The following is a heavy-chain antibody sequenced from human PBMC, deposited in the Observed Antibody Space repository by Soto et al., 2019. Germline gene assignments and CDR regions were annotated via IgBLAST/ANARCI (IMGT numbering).Heavy chain of an antibody. Sequence: GGSLRLSCAASAFTFSSYSMNWVRQAPGKGLEWVSSISSSSSYIYYADSVKGRFTISRDNAKNSLYLQMNSLRAEDTAVYYCARDEYDFWSGSANDYWGQGTLVTVSS. CDR2: ISSSSSYI. J-gene: IGHJ4*02. CDR1: AFTFSSYS. V-gene: IGHV3-21*01. D-gene: IGHD3-3*01. CDR3: ARDEYDFWSGSANDY.